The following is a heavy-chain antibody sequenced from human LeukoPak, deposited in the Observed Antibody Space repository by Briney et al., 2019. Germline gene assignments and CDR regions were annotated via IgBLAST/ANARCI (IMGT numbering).Heavy chain of an antibody. D-gene: IGHD3-22*01. V-gene: IGHV1-2*02. Sequence: GASVKVSCKASGYTFTGYYMHWVRQAPGQGLEWMGWINPNSSGTNYAQKFQGRVTMTRDTPISTAYMELSGLRSDDTAVYYCARVYPYYDSSGYFDYWGQGTLVTVSS. CDR2: INPNSSGT. CDR1: GYTFTGYY. J-gene: IGHJ4*02. CDR3: ARVYPYYDSSGYFDY.